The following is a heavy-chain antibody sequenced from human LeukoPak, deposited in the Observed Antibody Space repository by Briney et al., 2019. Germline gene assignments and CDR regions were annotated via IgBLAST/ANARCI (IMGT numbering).Heavy chain of an antibody. V-gene: IGHV1-58*01. CDR1: GFTFTSSA. CDR3: AADGILTTVVTPG. CDR2: IVVGSGNT. Sequence: SVKVSCKASGFTFTSSAVQWVRQARGQRLEWIGWIVVGSGNTNYAQKFQERVTITRDMSTSTAYMELSSLRSEDTAVYYCAADGILTTVVTPGWGQGTLVTVSS. D-gene: IGHD4-23*01. J-gene: IGHJ4*02.